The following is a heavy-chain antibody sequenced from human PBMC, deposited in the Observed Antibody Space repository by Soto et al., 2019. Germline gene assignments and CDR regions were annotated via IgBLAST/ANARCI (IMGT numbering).Heavy chain of an antibody. CDR2: ISSSVSTA. D-gene: IGHD3-10*01. CDR1: GFTFSRFE. J-gene: IGHJ4*02. CDR3: TRAAWFPYLSFY. V-gene: IGHV3-48*03. Sequence: PGGSLRLSCAASGFTFSRFELHWVRQAPGKGLEWISYISSSVSTAYYASSVEGRFTISRDNANNSVYLQMDSLRAEDTALYYCTRAAWFPYLSFYWGQGALVTFSS.